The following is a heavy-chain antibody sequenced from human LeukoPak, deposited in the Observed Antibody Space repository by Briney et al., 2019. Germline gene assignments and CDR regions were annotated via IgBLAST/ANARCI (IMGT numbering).Heavy chain of an antibody. J-gene: IGHJ4*02. CDR2: IIPIFGTA. CDR1: GGTFSSYA. V-gene: IGHV1-69*05. D-gene: IGHD6-19*01. Sequence: ASVKVSCKASGGTFSSYAISWVRQAPGQGLEWMGRIIPIFGTANYAQKFQGRVTITTDESTSTAYMELSSLRSGDTAVYYCARDAHSSGLDYWGQGTLVTVSS. CDR3: ARDAHSSGLDY.